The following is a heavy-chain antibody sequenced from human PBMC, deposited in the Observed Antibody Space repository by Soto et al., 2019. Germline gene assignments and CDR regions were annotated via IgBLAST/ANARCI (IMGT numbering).Heavy chain of an antibody. Sequence: EVQLLESGGGLVQPGGSLRLSCAASGFTFSSYAMSWVRQAPGKGLEWVSTISGSGGSTYYADSVKGRFTISRDNSKNTLYLQTNSLRAEDTAVYYCAKAGIKGSSWFDYWGQGTLVTVSS. J-gene: IGHJ4*02. CDR3: AKAGIKGSSWFDY. CDR1: GFTFSSYA. D-gene: IGHD6-13*01. V-gene: IGHV3-23*01. CDR2: ISGSGGST.